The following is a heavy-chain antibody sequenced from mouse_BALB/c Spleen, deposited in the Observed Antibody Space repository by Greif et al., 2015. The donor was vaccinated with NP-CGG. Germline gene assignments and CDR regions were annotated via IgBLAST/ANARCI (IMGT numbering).Heavy chain of an antibody. J-gene: IGHJ3*01. V-gene: IGHV1-7*01. Sequence: VKLMESGAELAKPGASVKMSCKASGYTFTSYWMHWVKQRPGQGLEWIGYINPSTGYTEYNQKFKDKATLTADKSSSTAYMQLSSLTSVDSAVYYCAREGVGWFAYWGQGTLVTVSA. CDR1: GYTFTSYW. CDR3: AREGVGWFAY. CDR2: INPSTGYT. D-gene: IGHD1-1*02.